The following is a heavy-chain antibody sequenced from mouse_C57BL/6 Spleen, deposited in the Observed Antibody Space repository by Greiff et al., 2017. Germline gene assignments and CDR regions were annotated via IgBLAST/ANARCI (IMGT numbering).Heavy chain of an antibody. D-gene: IGHD1-1*01. V-gene: IGHV1-19*01. J-gene: IGHJ4*01. CDR2: INPYNGGT. Sequence: EVQLQQSGPVLVKPGASVKMSCKASGYTFTDYYMNWVKQSHGKSLEWIGVINPYNGGTSYNQKFKGKATLTVDKSSSTAYMGLNSLTSEDSAVYYCARKGAITTVVATGAMDYWGQGTSVTVSS. CDR3: ARKGAITTVVATGAMDY. CDR1: GYTFTDYY.